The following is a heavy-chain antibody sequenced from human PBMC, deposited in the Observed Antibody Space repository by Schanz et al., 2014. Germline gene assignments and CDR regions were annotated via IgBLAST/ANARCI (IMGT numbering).Heavy chain of an antibody. Sequence: EVQLVESGGDLVQPGGSLRLSCAASGFTVSSNHMSWVRQAPGKGLDWVSVIYTGGGTFYADSVKGRFTISRHSFKNTLYLQLNSLRAEDTAVYYCARDVRPPFYGSGEHYYWGQGTLVIVSS. CDR1: GFTVSSNH. V-gene: IGHV3-53*04. J-gene: IGHJ4*02. CDR2: IYTGGGT. D-gene: IGHD3-10*01. CDR3: ARDVRPPFYGSGEHYY.